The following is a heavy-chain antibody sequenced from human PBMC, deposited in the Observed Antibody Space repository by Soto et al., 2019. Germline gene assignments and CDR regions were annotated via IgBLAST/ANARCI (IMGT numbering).Heavy chain of an antibody. Sequence: QVTLKESGPVLVKPTETLTLTCTVSGFLLSNARMGVSWIRQPPGKALEWLAHIFSNDEKSYSTSVKSRLTFTKDTTNNPLIPTMPNMTPEDTATHHCARVMVIPGADYWGQGILVTVSS. CDR2: IFSNDEK. CDR1: GFLLSNARMG. J-gene: IGHJ4*02. D-gene: IGHD2-21*01. CDR3: ARVMVIPGADY. V-gene: IGHV2-26*01.